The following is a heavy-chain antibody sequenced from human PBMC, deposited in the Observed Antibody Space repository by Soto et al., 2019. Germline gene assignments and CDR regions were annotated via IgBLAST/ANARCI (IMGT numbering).Heavy chain of an antibody. Sequence: PSETLSLTCAVYGGSFSGYYWSWIRQPPGKGLEWIGEINHSGSTNYNPSLKSRVTISVDTSKNQFSLKLSSVTAADTAVYYCARDIGRSSWYFPMDVWGKGTTVTVSS. V-gene: IGHV4-34*01. D-gene: IGHD6-13*01. J-gene: IGHJ6*03. CDR2: INHSGST. CDR3: ARDIGRSSWYFPMDV. CDR1: GGSFSGYY.